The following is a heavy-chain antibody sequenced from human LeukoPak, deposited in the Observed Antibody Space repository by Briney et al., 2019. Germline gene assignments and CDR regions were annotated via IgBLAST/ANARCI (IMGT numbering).Heavy chain of an antibody. J-gene: IGHJ4*02. CDR2: IRSKANSYAT. CDR1: GFTFSGSA. V-gene: IGHV3-73*01. D-gene: IGHD2-21*02. Sequence: GGSLRLSCAASGFTFSGSAMHWVRQASGKGLEWVGRIRSKANSYATAYAASVKGRFTISRDDSKNTAYLQMNSLKTEDTAVYYCTRVMPTYCGGDCYKGPYDYWGQGTLVIVSS. CDR3: TRVMPTYCGGDCYKGPYDY.